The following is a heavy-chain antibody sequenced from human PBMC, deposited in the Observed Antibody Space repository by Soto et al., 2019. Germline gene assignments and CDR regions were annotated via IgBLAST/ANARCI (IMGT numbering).Heavy chain of an antibody. D-gene: IGHD3-10*01. Sequence: EVQLLESGGGLVQPGGSLRLSCAASGFTFSNYAISWVRQTPGKGLEWVSVISGSGDFTYYADSVKGRFTISRDNPKNTMYRQMTSLRAEDSAVYYCAKGFYGSGSYYNERAFDSWGQGTLVTVSS. CDR1: GFTFSNYA. V-gene: IGHV3-23*01. J-gene: IGHJ4*02. CDR2: ISGSGDFT. CDR3: AKGFYGSGSYYNERAFDS.